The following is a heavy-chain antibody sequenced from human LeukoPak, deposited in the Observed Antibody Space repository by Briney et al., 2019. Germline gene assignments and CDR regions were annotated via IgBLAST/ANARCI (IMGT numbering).Heavy chain of an antibody. D-gene: IGHD6-19*01. CDR1: GFTFSSYG. CDR2: IWYDGSNK. CDR3: ARDPSGWHQMGDY. V-gene: IGHV3-33*01. Sequence: GGSLRLSCAASGFTFSSYGMHWVRQAPGKGLEWVAVIWYDGSNKYYADSVKGRFTISRDNSKNTLYLQMNSLRAEDTAVYYRARDPSGWHQMGDYWGQGTLVTVSS. J-gene: IGHJ4*02.